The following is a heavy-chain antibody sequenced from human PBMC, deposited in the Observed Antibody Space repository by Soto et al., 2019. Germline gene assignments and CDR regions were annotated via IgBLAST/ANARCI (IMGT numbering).Heavy chain of an antibody. J-gene: IGHJ3*02. CDR3: ARGVVVAATYSYAFDI. V-gene: IGHV4-39*01. CDR2: IYYSGST. CDR1: GGSISSSSYY. D-gene: IGHD2-15*01. Sequence: SETLSLTCTVSGGSISSSSYYWGGILQPPGKGLEWIGSIYYSGSTYYNPSLKSRATISVDTSKNQFSLKLSSVTAADTAVYYCARGVVVAATYSYAFDIWGQGTMVTVSS.